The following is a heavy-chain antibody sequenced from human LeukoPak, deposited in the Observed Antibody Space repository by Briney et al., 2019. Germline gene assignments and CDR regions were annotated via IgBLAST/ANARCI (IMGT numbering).Heavy chain of an antibody. CDR3: ARESLITMVRGVIGVDV. V-gene: IGHV4-31*03. Sequence: PSGTLSLTCTVSGGSIGSGGYYWSWIRQHPGKGLEWIGYIYYSGSTYYNPSLKSRVTISVDTSKNQFSLKLSSVTAADTAVYYCARESLITMVRGVIGVDVWGKGTTVTVSS. CDR1: GGSIGSGGYY. D-gene: IGHD3-10*01. J-gene: IGHJ6*04. CDR2: IYYSGST.